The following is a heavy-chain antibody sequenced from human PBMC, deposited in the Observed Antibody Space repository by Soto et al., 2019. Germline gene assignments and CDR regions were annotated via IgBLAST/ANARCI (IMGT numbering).Heavy chain of an antibody. CDR2: ISYDGSEK. Sequence: ESGGGVVQPGRSLRLSCAASGFTFSRPGMHWVRQAPGRGLEWVAVISYDGSEKYYVDSVKGRFTISRDNSQNMLYLQMNSLRTDDTAVYYCAKGDTRVNYYFDYCGQGTLVTVSS. CDR1: GFTFSRPG. J-gene: IGHJ4*02. V-gene: IGHV3-30*18. CDR3: AKGDTRVNYYFDY. D-gene: IGHD2-21*01.